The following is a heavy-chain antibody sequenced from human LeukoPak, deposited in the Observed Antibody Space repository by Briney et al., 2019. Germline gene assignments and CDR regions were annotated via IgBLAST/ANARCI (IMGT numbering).Heavy chain of an antibody. V-gene: IGHV4-4*07. CDR2: IYTSGST. CDR3: ARARGKPRSYIVVVPAVGVFDY. J-gene: IGHJ4*02. CDR1: GGSISSYY. D-gene: IGHD2-2*01. Sequence: SETLSLTCTVSGGSISSYYWSWIRQPAGKGLERIGRIYTSGSTNYNPSLKSRVTMSVDTSKNQFSLKVGSVTAADTAVYYCARARGKPRSYIVVVPAVGVFDYWGQGTLVTVSS.